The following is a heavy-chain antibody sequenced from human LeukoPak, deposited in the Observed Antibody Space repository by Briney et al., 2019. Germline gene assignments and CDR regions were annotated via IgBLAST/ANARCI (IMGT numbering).Heavy chain of an antibody. CDR1: GIIITSYW. V-gene: IGHV3-48*02. J-gene: IGHJ4*02. D-gene: IGHD5-18*01. Sequence: GGSLRLSCAASGIIITSYWMSWVRQTPGKGLEWVSYISSSSSTIYYADSVKGRFTISRDNAKNSLYLQMNSLRDEDTAVYYCARVNGYSYGYYFDYWGQGTLVTVSS. CDR2: ISSSSSTI. CDR3: ARVNGYSYGYYFDY.